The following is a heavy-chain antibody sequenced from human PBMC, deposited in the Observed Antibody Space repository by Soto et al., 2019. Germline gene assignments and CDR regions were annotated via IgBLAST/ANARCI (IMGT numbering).Heavy chain of an antibody. CDR3: VREGSCFYYPASIDI. V-gene: IGHV3-23*01. CDR1: AGTFSSLA. Sequence: LRLSCAASAGTFSSLAMTWVRKAPGKGLEGVSVISGSGGSAYYADSVQGRFTISRDNSKNTLYLQMNSLRAEDTAIYYCVREGSCFYYPASIDI. D-gene: IGHD3-10*01. J-gene: IGHJ3*02. CDR2: ISGSGGSA.